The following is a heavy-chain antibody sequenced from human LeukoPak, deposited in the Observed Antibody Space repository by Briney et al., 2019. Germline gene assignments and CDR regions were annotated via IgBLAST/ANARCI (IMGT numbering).Heavy chain of an antibody. J-gene: IGHJ3*02. CDR2: IYASGST. Sequence: SETLSLTCAVSGGSISNVYWSWFRQPAGKGLEWIGRIYASGSTTYNPSLKSRVTMSADTSKNQFFLRMTSVTAADTAVYYCARGLQAFDIWGQGTMVTVSS. CDR3: ARGLQAFDI. V-gene: IGHV4-4*07. CDR1: GGSISNVY.